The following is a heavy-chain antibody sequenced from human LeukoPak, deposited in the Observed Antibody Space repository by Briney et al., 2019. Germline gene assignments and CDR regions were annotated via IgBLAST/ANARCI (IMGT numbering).Heavy chain of an antibody. Sequence: GGSLRLSCAASGFIFSTYATYWVRQAPGKGLEWVAFIRHDGSIKNYVDSVKGRSTISRDNSKNTLYLQMNRLRAEDTAVYYCAKDSVADIYYWGQGTLVTVPS. CDR2: IRHDGSIK. V-gene: IGHV3-30*02. D-gene: IGHD3-9*01. CDR3: AKDSVADIYY. J-gene: IGHJ4*02. CDR1: GFIFSTYA.